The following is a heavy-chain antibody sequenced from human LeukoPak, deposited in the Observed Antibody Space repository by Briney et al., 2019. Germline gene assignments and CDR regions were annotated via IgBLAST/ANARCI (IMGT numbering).Heavy chain of an antibody. Sequence: GGSLSLSCAGSGFTFNNYGMNWVRQAPGKGLEWVSGISAGGTNTYYADSVKGRFTISRDNSKNTLYLQMNSLRAEDTAVYYCARDTPSSGWYYFDYWGQGTLVTVSS. CDR1: GFTFNNYG. D-gene: IGHD6-19*01. J-gene: IGHJ4*02. CDR3: ARDTPSSGWYYFDY. V-gene: IGHV3-23*01. CDR2: ISAGGTNT.